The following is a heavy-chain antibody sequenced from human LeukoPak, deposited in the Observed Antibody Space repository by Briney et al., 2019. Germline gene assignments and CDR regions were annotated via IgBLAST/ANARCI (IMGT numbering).Heavy chain of an antibody. CDR3: ARDDEHPYDTKVLDAYDV. CDR2: IRPNDGVT. J-gene: IGHJ3*01. CDR1: GYTFTGYH. Sequence: ASVKVSCKTSGYTFTGYHINWVRQAPGQGLEWGGWIRPNDGVTKYSQNLQGRVTMSRDTSISTPYLELSSLTSDDTATYYCARDDEHPYDTKVLDAYDVWGQGTMVTVSS. D-gene: IGHD3-22*01. V-gene: IGHV1-2*02.